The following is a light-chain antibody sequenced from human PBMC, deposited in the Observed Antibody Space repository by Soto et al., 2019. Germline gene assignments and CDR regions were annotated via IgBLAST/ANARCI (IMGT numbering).Light chain of an antibody. CDR1: NSDVGGYNY. V-gene: IGLV2-14*01. CDR3: SSYTSSSTQV. Sequence: QSVLTQPASVSGSPGQSITISCTGTNSDVGGYNYVSWFQQHPGKAPKLMIYEVTNRPSGVSNRFSGSKSGNTASLTISGLQAEDEADYYCSSYTSSSTQVFGTGTKVTAL. J-gene: IGLJ1*01. CDR2: EVT.